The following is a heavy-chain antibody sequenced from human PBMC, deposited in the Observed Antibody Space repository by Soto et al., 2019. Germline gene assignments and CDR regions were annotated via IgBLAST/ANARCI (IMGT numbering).Heavy chain of an antibody. CDR3: ARGGAHYFDS. Sequence: SETLSLTCPVSGASITNFYWSWIRQSASKGLEWIGRIYTRGSTDYNPSLKSRVIMSIDTSKNQVSLTLSSVTAADTAIYYCARGGAHYFDSWGQGILVTVSS. D-gene: IGHD3-16*01. CDR1: GASITNFY. V-gene: IGHV4-4*07. CDR2: IYTRGST. J-gene: IGHJ4*02.